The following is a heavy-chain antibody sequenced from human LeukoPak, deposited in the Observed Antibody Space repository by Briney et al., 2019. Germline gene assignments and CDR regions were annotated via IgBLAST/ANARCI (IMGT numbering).Heavy chain of an antibody. CDR2: ISGSGGST. CDR3: AKDPDYGDYFDY. V-gene: IGHV3-23*01. D-gene: IGHD4-17*01. J-gene: IGHJ4*02. CDR1: GFTFSSYA. Sequence: GGSLRLSCAASGFTFSSYAMSWVRQAPGKGLEGVSAISGSGGSTYYADSVKGRFTISRDNSKNTLYLQMNSLRAEDTAVYYCAKDPDYGDYFDYWGQGTLVTVSS.